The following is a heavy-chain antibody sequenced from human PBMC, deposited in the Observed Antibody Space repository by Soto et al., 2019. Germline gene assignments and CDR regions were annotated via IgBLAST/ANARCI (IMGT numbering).Heavy chain of an antibody. CDR1: GASFSDYF. J-gene: IGHJ5*02. Sequence: QVQLQQWGAGLLKPSETMYLTCAVYGASFSDYFWTWIRQSPGKGLEWIGEINHGGTTNYNPSLKSRVTVSGYTSKNQFSLKLYSVTAADTAVYFCAGTRQHLVRWGTGEWWIDPWGQGTQVIVSS. CDR3: AGTRQHLVRWGTGEWWIDP. V-gene: IGHV4-34*01. CDR2: INHGGTT. D-gene: IGHD6-13*01.